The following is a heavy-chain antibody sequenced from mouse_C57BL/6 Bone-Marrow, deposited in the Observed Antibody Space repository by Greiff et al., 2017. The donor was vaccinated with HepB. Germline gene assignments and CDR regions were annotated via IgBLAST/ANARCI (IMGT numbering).Heavy chain of an antibody. J-gene: IGHJ4*01. D-gene: IGHD1-1*01. Sequence: VQLQESGAELVKPGASVKMSCKASGYTFTSYWIIWVKQRPGQGLEWIGDIYPGSGSTNYNEKFKSKATLTVDTSSSTAYMQLSSLTSEDSAVYYCAAFITTVVASYYYAMDYWGQGTSVTVSS. CDR1: GYTFTSYW. CDR3: AAFITTVVASYYYAMDY. V-gene: IGHV1-55*01. CDR2: IYPGSGST.